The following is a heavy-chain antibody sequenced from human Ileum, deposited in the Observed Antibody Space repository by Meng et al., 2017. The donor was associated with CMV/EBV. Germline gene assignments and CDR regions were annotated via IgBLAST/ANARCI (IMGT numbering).Heavy chain of an antibody. Sequence: EVQLVESGGGLVQPEGSLRLSCAVSGFTFSSQTMSWVRQAPGKGLEWVSNIADSGGSTYYADSVKGRFTISRDNSKNTLYLQMNSLRAEDTAVYYCVNRAWLESWGQGTLVTVSS. CDR1: GFTFSSQT. J-gene: IGHJ5*01. V-gene: IGHV3-23*04. CDR3: VNRAWLES. CDR2: IADSGGST.